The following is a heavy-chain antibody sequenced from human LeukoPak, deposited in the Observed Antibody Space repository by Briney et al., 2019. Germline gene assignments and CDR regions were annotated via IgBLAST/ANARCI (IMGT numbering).Heavy chain of an antibody. V-gene: IGHV5-51*01. CDR2: IYPGDSDT. CDR3: ARLSEGATRFDY. Sequence: GESLKISCKASGYSFTNYWIGWVRQMPGKGLEWMGIIYPGDSDTRYSPSFQGQVTISADKSITTAYLQWSSPKASDTAVYYCARLSEGATRFDYWGQGTPVTVSS. D-gene: IGHD1-26*01. J-gene: IGHJ4*02. CDR1: GYSFTNYW.